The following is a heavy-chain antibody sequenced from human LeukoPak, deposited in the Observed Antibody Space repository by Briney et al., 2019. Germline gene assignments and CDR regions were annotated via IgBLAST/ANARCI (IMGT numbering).Heavy chain of an antibody. CDR2: ISSSGSTI. CDR3: ASGLIYYDSSAEDY. V-gene: IGHV3-48*04. Sequence: GGSLRLSCAASGFTFSSYSMNWVRQAPGKGLEWVSYISSSGSTIYYADSVKGRFTISRDNAKNSLYLQMNSLRAEDTAVYYCASGLIYYDSSAEDYWGQGTLVTVSS. J-gene: IGHJ4*02. CDR1: GFTFSSYS. D-gene: IGHD3-22*01.